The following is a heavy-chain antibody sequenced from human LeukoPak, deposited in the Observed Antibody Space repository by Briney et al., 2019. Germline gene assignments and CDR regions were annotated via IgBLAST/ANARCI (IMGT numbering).Heavy chain of an antibody. CDR1: GFSISSGYY. CDR2: IYHSGDT. J-gene: IGHJ5*02. V-gene: IGHV4-38-2*01. D-gene: IGHD3-3*01. CDR3: ARQVSWSTSGGNWFDP. Sequence: KPSETLSLTCAVSGFSISSGYYWGWIRPPPGKGLEWIAIIYHSGDTYYNPSFKSRGTISVDTSINQFSLKLSSVTAADTAVYYCARQVSWSTSGGNWFDPWGQGTLVTVSS.